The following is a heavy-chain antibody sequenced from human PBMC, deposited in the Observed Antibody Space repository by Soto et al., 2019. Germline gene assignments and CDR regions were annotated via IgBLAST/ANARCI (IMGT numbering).Heavy chain of an antibody. CDR3: TRDLDY. V-gene: IGHV4-61*01. J-gene: IGHJ4*02. Sequence: QVHLQESGPGLVKPSETLSLTCTVSGVPVNSGSYYWSWIRQPPGKELEWIGYVYYSGSTNYHPSLKGRVTISLDTSKNQFSLQLTSVTAADTAVYHCTRDLDYWGQGTLVTVSS. CDR1: GVPVNSGSYY. CDR2: VYYSGST.